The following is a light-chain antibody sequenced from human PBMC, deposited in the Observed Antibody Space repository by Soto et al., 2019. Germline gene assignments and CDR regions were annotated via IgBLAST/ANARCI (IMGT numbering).Light chain of an antibody. CDR1: SSNIGAGYA. CDR3: QSYDSSLSGHVV. CDR2: GNS. J-gene: IGLJ2*01. V-gene: IGLV1-40*01. Sequence: QSVLTQTPSVSGAPGQRVTFSCTGSSSNIGAGYAVHWYQQLPGTAPKLLIYGNSNRPSGVPDRFSGSKSGTSASLAITGLQDEDEADYYCQSYDSSLSGHVVFGGGTKLTVL.